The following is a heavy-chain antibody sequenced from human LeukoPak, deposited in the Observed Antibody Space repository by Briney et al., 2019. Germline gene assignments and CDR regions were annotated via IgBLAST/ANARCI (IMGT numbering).Heavy chain of an antibody. V-gene: IGHV3-30*02. CDR3: ARSGYDSFGYFDY. D-gene: IGHD5-12*01. CDR1: GFTFSSYG. CDR2: IRYDGSNK. J-gene: IGHJ4*02. Sequence: PGGSLRLSCAASGFTFSSYGMHWVRQAPGKGLEWVAFIRYDGSNKYYADSVKGRFTISRDNSKNTLYLQMNSLRAEDTAVYYCARSGYDSFGYFDYWGQGTLVTVSS.